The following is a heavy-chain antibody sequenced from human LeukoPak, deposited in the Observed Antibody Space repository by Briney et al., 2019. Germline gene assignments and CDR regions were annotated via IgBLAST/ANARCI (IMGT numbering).Heavy chain of an antibody. J-gene: IGHJ4*02. D-gene: IGHD5-24*01. CDR3: ARGGYNTYYFDY. CDR2: ISKEGNNK. Sequence: AGTSLRLSCAASGFTFSDYAMHWVRQAPGKGLEWVAVISKEGNNKYYVDSVKGRFTISRDNSKNTLYLQMNTLRAEDTAVHYCARGGYNTYYFDYWGQGTLVTVSS. CDR1: GFTFSDYA. V-gene: IGHV3-30*03.